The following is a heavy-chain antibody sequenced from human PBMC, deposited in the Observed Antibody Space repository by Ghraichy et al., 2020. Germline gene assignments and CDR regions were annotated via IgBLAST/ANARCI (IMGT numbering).Heavy chain of an antibody. V-gene: IGHV1-2*02. CDR1: GYTFTGYY. Sequence: ASVKVSCKASGYTFTGYYMHWVRQAPGQGLEWMGWINPNSGGTNYAQKFQGRVTMTRDTSISTAYMELSRLRSDDTAVYYCARVHHPKYDFWSGYYTGAYYYGMDVWGQGTTVTVSS. CDR2: INPNSGGT. D-gene: IGHD3-3*01. J-gene: IGHJ6*02. CDR3: ARVHHPKYDFWSGYYTGAYYYGMDV.